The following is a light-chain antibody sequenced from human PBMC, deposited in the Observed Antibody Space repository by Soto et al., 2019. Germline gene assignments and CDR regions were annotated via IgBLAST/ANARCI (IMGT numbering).Light chain of an antibody. J-gene: IGKJ1*01. Sequence: DIQLTQSPSTLSASVGDRVTITCRASQSISSWLAWYQQKPGKAPNLLIYKTSNLERGVPSRFSGSGSGTEFTLTISSLQPDDFATYCCQYYNDYCWTFGQGTKVEI. CDR2: KTS. CDR3: QYYNDYCWT. V-gene: IGKV1-5*03. CDR1: QSISSW.